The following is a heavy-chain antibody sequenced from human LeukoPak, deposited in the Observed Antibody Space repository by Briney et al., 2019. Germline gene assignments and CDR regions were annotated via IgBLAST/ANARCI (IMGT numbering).Heavy chain of an antibody. J-gene: IGHJ4*02. CDR2: IYHSGST. D-gene: IGHD1-26*01. CDR3: ARTGIVGATVY. CDR1: GYSISSGYY. Sequence: SETLSLTCTVSGYSISSGYYCGWIRQPPGKGLQWIGSIYHSGSTYYNPSLKSRVTISVDTSKNQFSLKLSSVTAADTAVYYCARTGIVGATVYWGQGTLVTVSS. V-gene: IGHV4-38-2*02.